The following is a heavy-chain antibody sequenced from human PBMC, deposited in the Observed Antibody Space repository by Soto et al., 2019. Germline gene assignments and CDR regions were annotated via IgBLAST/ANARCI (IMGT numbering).Heavy chain of an antibody. V-gene: IGHV4-34*01. CDR1: GESFSGHF. Sequence: QVQLHQWGTGLLKPSETLSLTCSVSGESFSGHFWTWIRQPPGKGLEWIGEIDYSGATHYNASVKSRVSMSVDTTKKQVSLKVTSVTAADTAVYYCARGAITPSMFFFDYWRQGTLVIVSS. CDR3: ARGAITPSMFFFDY. D-gene: IGHD3-10*02. J-gene: IGHJ4*02. CDR2: IDYSGAT.